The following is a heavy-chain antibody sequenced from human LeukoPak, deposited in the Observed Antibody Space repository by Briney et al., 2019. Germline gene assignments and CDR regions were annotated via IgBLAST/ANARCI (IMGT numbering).Heavy chain of an antibody. CDR3: ARGDQAFDI. CDR2: TYYRSKWSN. J-gene: IGHJ3*02. V-gene: IGHV6-1*01. Sequence: SQTLSLTCAISGDSVSSNSAAWNWIRQSPSKGLEWLGRTYYRSKWSNNYALSVKSRITINSDTSKNQFSLQLNSVTPEDTALYYCARGDQAFDIWGQGTKVTVSS. CDR1: GDSVSSNSAA.